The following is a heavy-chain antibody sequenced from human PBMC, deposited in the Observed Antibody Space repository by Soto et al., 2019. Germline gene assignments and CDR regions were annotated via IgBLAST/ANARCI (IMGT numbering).Heavy chain of an antibody. CDR1: GFSLATYW. Sequence: EVQLVESGGGLVQPGGSLRLSCAASGFSLATYWMHWVRQAPGKGLVWISSVNRDGTVTHYADSVKGRLTISRDNAKNTLFLQMNSLRAEDTAVYYCARDEAFCSGSSCLRGFDCWGQGTLVTVSS. V-gene: IGHV3-74*01. D-gene: IGHD2-2*01. J-gene: IGHJ4*01. CDR2: VNRDGTVT. CDR3: ARDEAFCSGSSCLRGFDC.